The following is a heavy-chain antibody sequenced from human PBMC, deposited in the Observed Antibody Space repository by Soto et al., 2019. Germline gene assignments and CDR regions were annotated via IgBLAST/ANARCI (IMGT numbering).Heavy chain of an antibody. J-gene: IGHJ3*02. CDR2: IYYTGTT. CDR1: GGSISSYY. D-gene: IGHD2-21*02. V-gene: IGHV4-59*12. CDR3: FRGRYCDGDSLVAFDI. Sequence: PSETLSLTCTVSGGSISSYYWSWIRQPPGKGLEWIGYIYYTGTTNYNPSLKSRVTISVDTSKNQFSLKLSSVTAADAAVYFCFRGRYCDGDSLVAFDIWGQGTMVTVSS.